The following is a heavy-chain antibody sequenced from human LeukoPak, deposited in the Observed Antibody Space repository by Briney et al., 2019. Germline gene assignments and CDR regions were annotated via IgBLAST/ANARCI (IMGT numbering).Heavy chain of an antibody. J-gene: IGHJ3*02. CDR3: ARDMPSRRAFDI. D-gene: IGHD2-2*01. Sequence: ASVKVSCKASGYTFTSYDINWVRQATGQGLEWMGWMNPNSGNTGYAQKFQGRVTMTRDTSISTAYMELRSLRSDDTAVYYCARDMPSRRAFDIWGQGTMVTVSS. CDR2: MNPNSGNT. V-gene: IGHV1-8*01. CDR1: GYTFTSYD.